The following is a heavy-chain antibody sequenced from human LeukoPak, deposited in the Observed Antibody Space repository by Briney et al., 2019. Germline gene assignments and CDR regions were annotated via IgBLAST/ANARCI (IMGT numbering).Heavy chain of an antibody. Sequence: GGSLRLSCAASGFTFSDYYMSWIRQAPGKGLEWVSYVSSSSSYTNYADSVKGRFTISRDNAKNSLYLQMNSLRAEDTAVYYCARSVYYFDYWGQGTLVTVSS. CDR3: ARSVYYFDY. J-gene: IGHJ4*02. D-gene: IGHD5/OR15-5a*01. CDR2: VSSSSSYT. CDR1: GFTFSDYY. V-gene: IGHV3-11*06.